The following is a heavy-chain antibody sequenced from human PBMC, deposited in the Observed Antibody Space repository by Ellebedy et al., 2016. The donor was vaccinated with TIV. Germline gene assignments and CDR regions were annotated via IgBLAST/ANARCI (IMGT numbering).Heavy chain of an antibody. CDR2: ISSSSSTI. V-gene: IGHV3-48*01. D-gene: IGHD5-24*01. CDR1: GFTFSSYS. J-gene: IGHJ3*02. Sequence: GESLKISCAASGFTFSSYSMNWVRQAPGKGLEWVSYISSSSSTIYYADAVKGRFTISRDNSKNTLYLHMNSLRAEDTAVYYCARPWVEMATIGDAFDIWGQGTMVTVSS. CDR3: ARPWVEMATIGDAFDI.